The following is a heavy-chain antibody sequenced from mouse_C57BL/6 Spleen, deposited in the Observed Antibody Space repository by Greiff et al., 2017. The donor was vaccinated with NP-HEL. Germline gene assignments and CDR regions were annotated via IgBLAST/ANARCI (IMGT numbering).Heavy chain of an antibody. CDR2: ISYDGSN. J-gene: IGHJ3*01. Sequence: EVQLQQSGPGLVKPSQSLSLTCSVTGYSITSGYYWNWIRQFPGNKLEWMGYISYDGSNNYNPSLKNRISITRDTSKNQFFLKLNSVTTEDTATYYCARDLELGRFAYWGQGTLVTVSA. V-gene: IGHV3-6*01. CDR3: ARDLELGRFAY. D-gene: IGHD4-1*01. CDR1: GYSITSGYY.